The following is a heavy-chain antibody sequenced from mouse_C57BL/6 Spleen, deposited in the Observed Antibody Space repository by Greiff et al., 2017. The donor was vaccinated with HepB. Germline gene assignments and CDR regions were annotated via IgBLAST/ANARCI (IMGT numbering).Heavy chain of an antibody. CDR3: TRSGSSGYVEDAMDY. V-gene: IGHV1-5*01. Sequence: VQLQKSGTVLARPGASVKMSCKTSGYTFTSYWMHWVKQRPGQGLEWIGAIYPGNSDTSYNQKFKGKAKLTAVTSASTAYMELSSLTNEDSAVYYCTRSGSSGYVEDAMDYWGQGTSVTVSS. CDR2: IYPGNSDT. D-gene: IGHD3-2*02. CDR1: GYTFTSYW. J-gene: IGHJ4*01.